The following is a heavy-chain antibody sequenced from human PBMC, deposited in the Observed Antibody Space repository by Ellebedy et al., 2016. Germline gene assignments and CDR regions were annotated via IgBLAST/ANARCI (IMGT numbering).Heavy chain of an antibody. D-gene: IGHD1-20*01. CDR2: IWSDGTNK. CDR3: ARDKYITGTGAFDY. CDR1: GFTFSTYG. J-gene: IGHJ4*02. V-gene: IGHV3-33*01. Sequence: GGSLRLSCAASGFTFSTYGMHWVRQAPGKGLEWVAVIWSDGTNKYYADSVKGRFTISRDNSKNTLYLQMNSLRAEDTAVYCCARDKYITGTGAFDYWGQGTLVTVSS.